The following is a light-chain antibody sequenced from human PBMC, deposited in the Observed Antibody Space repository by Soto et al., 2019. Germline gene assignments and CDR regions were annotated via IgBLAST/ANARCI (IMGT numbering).Light chain of an antibody. J-gene: IGKJ1*01. Sequence: EIVVTQSPATLSGSPGERVTLSCRASQFVSSRLDWYQQRPGQVPRLLIYDTSTSAPGISARFSGSGSGTDFTLTITTLQSEGFAVYYCQEYLQWPPGMFGQGTTVDMK. CDR2: DTS. CDR1: QFVSSR. V-gene: IGKV3-15*01. CDR3: QEYLQWPPGM.